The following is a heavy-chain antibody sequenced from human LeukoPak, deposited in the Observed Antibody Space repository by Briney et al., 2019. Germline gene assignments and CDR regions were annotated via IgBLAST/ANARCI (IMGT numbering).Heavy chain of an antibody. Sequence: GGSLRLSCAASGFTFRSYAMSWVRQAPGKGLEWVSGTSDSGGSTYYADSVKGRFTISRDNSKNTLYLQMNSLRAEDTAVYYCAKDTPYYYDSSGYYESWGQGTLVTVSS. D-gene: IGHD3-22*01. J-gene: IGHJ5*02. CDR3: AKDTPYYYDSSGYYES. V-gene: IGHV3-23*01. CDR2: TSDSGGST. CDR1: GFTFRSYA.